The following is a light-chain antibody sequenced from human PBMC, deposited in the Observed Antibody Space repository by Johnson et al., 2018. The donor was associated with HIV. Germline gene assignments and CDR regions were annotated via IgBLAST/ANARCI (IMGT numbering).Light chain of an antibody. V-gene: IGLV1-51*02. Sequence: QSVLTQPPSVSAAPVQKVTISCSGSSSNIGNNDVSWYQHLPGTAPKLLIYESNKRPSGIPDRFSGSESGTSATLGITGLQTGDEADYYCGTLDSSLSAHYVFGTGTKVTVL. J-gene: IGLJ1*01. CDR2: ESN. CDR1: SSNIGNND. CDR3: GTLDSSLSAHYV.